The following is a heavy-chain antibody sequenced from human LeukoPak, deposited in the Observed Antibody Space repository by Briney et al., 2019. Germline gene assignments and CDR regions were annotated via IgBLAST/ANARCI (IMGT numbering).Heavy chain of an antibody. CDR1: GFTFDVYA. D-gene: IGHD3-10*01. CDR2: ISWNSGSI. J-gene: IGHJ4*02. Sequence: PGGSLRLSCAASGFTFDVYAMHWVRQAPGKGLEWVSGISWNSGSIGYADSVKGRFTISRDNAKNSLYLQMNSLRAEDTALYYCAKDAAETGSGLFDYWGQGTLVTVSS. CDR3: AKDAAETGSGLFDY. V-gene: IGHV3-9*01.